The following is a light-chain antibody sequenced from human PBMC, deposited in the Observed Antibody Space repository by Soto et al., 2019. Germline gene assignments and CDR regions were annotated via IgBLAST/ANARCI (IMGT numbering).Light chain of an antibody. J-gene: IGKJ5*01. CDR3: QQRSNWPPAT. CDR2: DAS. V-gene: IGKV3-11*01. Sequence: EIVLTQSPATLSLSPGERATLSCRASQSVSSYLAWYQQKPGQAPRLLIYDASNRATGIPARFSVSGSGTDFTLTLSSLEPEDFAVYYCQQRSNWPPATFGQGTRLEIK. CDR1: QSVSSY.